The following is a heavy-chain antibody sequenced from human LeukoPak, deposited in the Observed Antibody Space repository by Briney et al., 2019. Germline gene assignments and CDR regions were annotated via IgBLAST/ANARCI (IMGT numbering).Heavy chain of an antibody. V-gene: IGHV1-18*01. D-gene: IGHD3-9*01. CDR3: ARDYDILTGFYVLGAFDI. J-gene: IGHJ3*02. CDR1: GYTFTSYG. CDR2: ISAYNGNT. Sequence: GASVKVSCKASGYTFTSYGISWVRQAPGQGLEWMGWISAYNGNTNYAQKLQGRVTMTTDTSTSTAYMELRSLRSDDTAVYYCARDYDILTGFYVLGAFDIWGQGTMVTVSS.